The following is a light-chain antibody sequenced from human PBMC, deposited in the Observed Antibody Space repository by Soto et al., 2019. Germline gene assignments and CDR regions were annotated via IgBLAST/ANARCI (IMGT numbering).Light chain of an antibody. CDR3: SSYTTSSFVV. CDR2: EVD. V-gene: IGLV2-14*01. CDR1: SSDVGRYNY. Sequence: QSALTQPASVSGSPGQSITISCTGTSSDVGRYNYVSWYQQHPGKAPKLMISEVDNRPSGVSTRFSGSKSGNTASLTISGLQAEDEADYYCSSYTTSSFVVFGGGTKLTVL. J-gene: IGLJ2*01.